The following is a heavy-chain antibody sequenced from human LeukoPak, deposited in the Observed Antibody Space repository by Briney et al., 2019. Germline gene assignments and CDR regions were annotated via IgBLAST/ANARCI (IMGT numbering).Heavy chain of an antibody. Sequence: ASVKVSCKASGYTFTGYYMHWVRQAPGQGLEWMGWINPNSGGTNYAQKFQGRVTMTRDTPISTAYMELTRLRSDDTAVYYCARLERSGPNYWGQGTLVTVSS. CDR1: GYTFTGYY. CDR2: INPNSGGT. V-gene: IGHV1-2*02. D-gene: IGHD6-19*01. J-gene: IGHJ4*02. CDR3: ARLERSGPNY.